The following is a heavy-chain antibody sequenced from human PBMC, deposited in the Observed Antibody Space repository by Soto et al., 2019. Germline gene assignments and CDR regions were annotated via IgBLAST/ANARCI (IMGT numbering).Heavy chain of an antibody. CDR2: IIPILGIA. CDR1: GGTFSSYT. Sequence: QVQLVQSGAEVKKPGSSVKVSCKASGGTFSSYTISWVRQAPGQGLEWMGRIIPILGIANYAQKFQGRVTITADKSTSTAYMELSSLRSEDTAVYYCARAICHEYDAFDIWGQGTMVTVSS. V-gene: IGHV1-69*02. D-gene: IGHD6-6*01. CDR3: ARAICHEYDAFDI. J-gene: IGHJ3*02.